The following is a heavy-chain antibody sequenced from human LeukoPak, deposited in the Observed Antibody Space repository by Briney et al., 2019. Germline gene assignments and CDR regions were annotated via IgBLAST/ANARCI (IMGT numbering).Heavy chain of an antibody. J-gene: IGHJ3*02. D-gene: IGHD2-8*01. Sequence: PPETLSLTCTVSGGSISSYYWSWIRQPPGKGLEWIGYIYYSGSTNYNPSLKSRVTISVDTSKNQFSLKLSSVTAADTAVYYCARKGNGAAFDIWGQGTMVTVSS. CDR3: ARKGNGAAFDI. CDR1: GGSISSYY. CDR2: IYYSGST. V-gene: IGHV4-59*01.